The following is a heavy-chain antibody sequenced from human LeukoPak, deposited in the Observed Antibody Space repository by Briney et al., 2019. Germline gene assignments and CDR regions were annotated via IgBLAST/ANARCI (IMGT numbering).Heavy chain of an antibody. CDR3: ARHRRSNEMATTNFDY. CDR2: ISSSSSYI. V-gene: IGHV3-21*04. CDR1: GFTFSSYS. D-gene: IGHD5-24*01. Sequence: GGSLRLSCAASGFTFSSYSMNWVRQAPGKGLEWVSSISSSSSYIYYADPVKGRFTISRDNAKNSLYLQMNSLRAEDTAVYYCARHRRSNEMATTNFDYWGQGTLVTVSS. J-gene: IGHJ4*02.